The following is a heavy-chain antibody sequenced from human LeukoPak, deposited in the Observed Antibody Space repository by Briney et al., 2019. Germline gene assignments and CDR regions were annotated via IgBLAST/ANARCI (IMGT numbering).Heavy chain of an antibody. CDR2: SYWDDDR. J-gene: IGHJ4*02. Sequence: ESGPTLVKPTQPLTLTSTFSGFSLRTRGVGVGWIRQPPGKALECLALSYWDDDRRYTPFLMTRLTITQDTSKHQVVLTMTNMDRVDTATYYCAQRGGLSGRSSDYWGQGNLVTVSS. D-gene: IGHD1-20*01. CDR1: GFSLRTRGVG. CDR3: AQRGGLSGRSSDY. V-gene: IGHV2-5*02.